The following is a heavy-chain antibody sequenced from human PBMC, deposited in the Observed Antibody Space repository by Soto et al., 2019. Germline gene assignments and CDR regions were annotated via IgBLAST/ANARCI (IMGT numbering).Heavy chain of an antibody. D-gene: IGHD3-16*01. V-gene: IGHV5-51*01. J-gene: IGHJ5*02. Sequence: PGESLKVSCQVSGYTFTIYWLGWVGQIPGKGLEWMGIIYLSDSDTRYSPSFQGQVTISADQSINTAYLQWDSLKASDTAIYYCARPANKGADHFDLGRQGTPVT. CDR3: ARPANKGADHFDL. CDR2: IYLSDSDT. CDR1: GYTFTIYW.